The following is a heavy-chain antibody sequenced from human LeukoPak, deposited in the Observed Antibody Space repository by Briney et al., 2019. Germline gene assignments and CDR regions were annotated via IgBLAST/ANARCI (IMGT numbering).Heavy chain of an antibody. J-gene: IGHJ4*02. D-gene: IGHD3-10*01. V-gene: IGHV4-59*11. CDR1: GGSISSHY. CDR2: IYYSRST. Sequence: SETLSFTGTVSGGSISSHYWSWIRQPPGKEWKGRGYIYYSRSTNYNPSLESRVSISVDTSKTQFSLKLSSVTAADTAVYYCTHSGSYYNEYYFEYWGQGTLVTVSS. CDR3: THSGSYYNEYYFEY.